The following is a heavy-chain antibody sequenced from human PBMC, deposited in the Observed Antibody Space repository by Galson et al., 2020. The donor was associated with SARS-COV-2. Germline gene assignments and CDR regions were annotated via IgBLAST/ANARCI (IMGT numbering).Heavy chain of an antibody. Sequence: QLGESLKISCAASGFTFSNYWINWVRQAPGKGLEWVANIKHDGSEKHYVDSVKGRFTISRDNAKNSLFLQMNSLRAEDTAVYYCARGDEGYHWLFDYYYYSCMAVGGRGTTGTVPS. V-gene: IGHV3-7*01. D-gene: IGHD1-20*01. CDR2: IKHDGSEK. J-gene: IGHJ6*03. CDR3: ARGDEGYHWLFDYYYYSCMAV. CDR1: GFTFSNYW.